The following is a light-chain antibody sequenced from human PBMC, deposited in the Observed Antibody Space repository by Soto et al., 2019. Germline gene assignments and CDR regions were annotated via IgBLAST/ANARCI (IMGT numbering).Light chain of an antibody. CDR2: AAS. J-gene: IGKJ1*01. V-gene: IGKV1-27*01. CDR3: QKYNSAQWT. Sequence: DIQMTQSPSSLSASVGDRVTITCRASQGISNYLAWYQQKPGKVPKLLIYAASTLQSGVPSRFSGSGSGTDFSLTIRSLQPEDVAIYYCQKYNSAQWTFGQGTKVEIK. CDR1: QGISNY.